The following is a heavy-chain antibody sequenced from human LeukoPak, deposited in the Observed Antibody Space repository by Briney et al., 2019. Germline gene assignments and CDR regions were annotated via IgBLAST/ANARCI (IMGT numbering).Heavy chain of an antibody. V-gene: IGHV3-23*01. CDR3: AKDRDVVVPAATPSDY. Sequence: GGSLRLSCAASGFTFSSYAMSWVRQAPGKGLEWVSAISGSGGSTYYADSVKGRFTISRDNSKNTLYLQMDSLRAEDTAVYYCAKDRDVVVPAATPSDYWGQGTLVTVSS. J-gene: IGHJ4*02. D-gene: IGHD2-2*01. CDR1: GFTFSSYA. CDR2: ISGSGGST.